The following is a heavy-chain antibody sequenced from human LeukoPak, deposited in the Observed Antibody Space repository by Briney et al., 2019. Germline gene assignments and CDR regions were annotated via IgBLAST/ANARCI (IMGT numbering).Heavy chain of an antibody. J-gene: IGHJ5*02. CDR3: AKGRDCSSTSCINWFDP. CDR2: ISGSGDST. Sequence: GGSLRLSCAASGFTFSSYAMSWVRQAPGKGLEWVSAISGSGDSTYYADSVKGRFTISRDNSKNTLYLQMNSLRAEDTAVYYCAKGRDCSSTSCINWFDPWGQGTLVTVSS. V-gene: IGHV3-23*01. CDR1: GFTFSSYA. D-gene: IGHD2-2*01.